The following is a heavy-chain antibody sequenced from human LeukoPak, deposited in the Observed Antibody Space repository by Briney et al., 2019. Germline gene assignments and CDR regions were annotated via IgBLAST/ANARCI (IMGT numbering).Heavy chain of an antibody. D-gene: IGHD3-22*01. CDR1: GYTFTGYY. V-gene: IGHV1-2*02. CDR2: INPNSGGT. CDR3: VRGEDSSGPYFDY. J-gene: IGHJ4*02. Sequence: ASVKVSCKASGYTFTGYYMHWVRQAPGQGLEWMGWINPNSGGTNYAQKFQGRVTMTRDTSISTAYMELSRLRSDDTAVYYCVRGEDSSGPYFDYWGQGTLVTVSS.